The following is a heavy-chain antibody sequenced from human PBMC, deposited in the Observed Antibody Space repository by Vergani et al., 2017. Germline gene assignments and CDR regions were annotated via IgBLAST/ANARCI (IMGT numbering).Heavy chain of an antibody. CDR2: VADSGYF. J-gene: IGHJ4*02. CDR3: ARAIVSRNPPDYFDN. V-gene: IGHV4-59*01. D-gene: IGHD1-14*01. Sequence: QVQLQESGPGLVRPSETLSLTCTVPGGSLSGYYWNWIRQTPGEGLEWIGYVADSGYFNYNPSLKTRVSMSSDTSNNQFSLMLSSVTVADTAVYYCARAIVSRNPPDYFDNWGQGTLVTVSS. CDR1: GGSLSGYY.